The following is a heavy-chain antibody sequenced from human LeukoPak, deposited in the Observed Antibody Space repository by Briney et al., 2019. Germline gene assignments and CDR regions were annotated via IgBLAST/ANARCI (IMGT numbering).Heavy chain of an antibody. V-gene: IGHV3-73*01. CDR3: TSPQADSGATYFRH. CDR1: GFTFSGST. D-gene: IGHD6-19*01. CDR2: IRSKANSYAT. J-gene: IGHJ1*01. Sequence: GGSLTLSCAASGFTFSGSTIHWVRRASGKGLEWIGRIRSKANSYATAYAASVKGRFTISRDDAKNTAYLQMDSLKTEDTAVYYCTSPQADSGATYFRHWGQGTLVTVSS.